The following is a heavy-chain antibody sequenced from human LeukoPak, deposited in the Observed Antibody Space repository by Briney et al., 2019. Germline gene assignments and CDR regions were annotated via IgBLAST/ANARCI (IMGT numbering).Heavy chain of an antibody. V-gene: IGHV1-8*01. J-gene: IGHJ4*02. CDR2: MNTNSGNT. Sequence: ASVKLSCKASGYTFTSYDINWVRQATGQGLEWMGLMNTNSGNTGYAQKFQGRVTMTRNTSISTAYMELSSLRSEDTAVYYCAGGAWGSQYWGQGTRVPVSS. CDR3: AGGAWGSQY. CDR1: GYTFTSYD. D-gene: IGHD7-27*01.